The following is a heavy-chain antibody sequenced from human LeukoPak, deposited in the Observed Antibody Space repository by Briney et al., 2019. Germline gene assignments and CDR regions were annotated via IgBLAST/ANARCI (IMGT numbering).Heavy chain of an antibody. D-gene: IGHD6-13*01. V-gene: IGHV4-4*02. CDR1: GGSISSSNW. CDR3: ARDTSLSSSSIPLAY. Sequence: PSGTLSLTCAVSGGSISSSNWWSWVRQPPGKGLEWIGEIYHSGSTNYNPSLKSRVTISVDKSKNQFSLKLSSVTAADTAVYYCARDTSLSSSSIPLAYWGQGTLVTVSS. CDR2: IYHSGST. J-gene: IGHJ4*02.